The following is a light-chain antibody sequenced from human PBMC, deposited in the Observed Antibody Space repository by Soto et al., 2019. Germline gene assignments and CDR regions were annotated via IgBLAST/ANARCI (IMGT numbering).Light chain of an antibody. Sequence: EIVLTQSPATLSLSPGERATLSCRASQSVSSHLAWYQQKPGQAPRLLMYEASNRATGIPARFSGGGSGTDFTLTISSLEPEDFAVYYCQQYGSSRTFGQGTKVDIK. CDR1: QSVSSH. J-gene: IGKJ1*01. CDR2: EAS. CDR3: QQYGSSRT. V-gene: IGKV3-11*01.